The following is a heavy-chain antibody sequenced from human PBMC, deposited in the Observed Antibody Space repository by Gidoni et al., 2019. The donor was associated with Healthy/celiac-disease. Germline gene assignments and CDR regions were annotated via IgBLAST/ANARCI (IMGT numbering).Heavy chain of an antibody. J-gene: IGHJ3*02. V-gene: IGHV3-23*01. D-gene: IGHD3-22*01. CDR1: GFTFISYS. CDR2: ISGSGGST. CDR3: AKVMIDYYDSSGYPDAFDI. Sequence: EVQLLESGGGLVQPGGSLSLSCAASGFTFISYSMSWVRQAPGKGLEWVSAISGSGGSTYYADAVKGRFTISRDNSKNTLYLQMNSLRAEDTAVYYCAKVMIDYYDSSGYPDAFDIWGQGTMVTVSS.